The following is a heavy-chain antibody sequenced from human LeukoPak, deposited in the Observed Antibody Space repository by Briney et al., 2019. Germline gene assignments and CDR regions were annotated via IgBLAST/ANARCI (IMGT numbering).Heavy chain of an antibody. J-gene: IGHJ4*02. CDR2: ISTTSSFT. V-gene: IGHV3-11*05. CDR3: ARDLRLTWV. CDR1: GFTFSDYY. D-gene: IGHD2-15*01. Sequence: GGSLRLSCAASGFTFSDYYMSWIRQAPGKGLEWVSYISTTSSFTNYADSVKGRFTISRDNAKNSLYLQMNSLRAEDTAVYYCARDLRLTWVGGQGTLVTVSS.